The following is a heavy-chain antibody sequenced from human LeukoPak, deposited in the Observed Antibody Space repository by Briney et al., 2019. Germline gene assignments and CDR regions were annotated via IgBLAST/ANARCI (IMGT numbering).Heavy chain of an antibody. J-gene: IGHJ4*02. CDR2: IKQDGSEK. D-gene: IGHD5-18*01. CDR3: ARDVVTAMVFDY. CDR1: GFSFSNYA. V-gene: IGHV3-7*01. Sequence: PGGSLRLSCAASGFSFSNYALSWVRQSPGKGLERVANIKQDGSEKYYVDSVKGRFTISRDNAKNSLYLQMNSLRAEDTAVYYCARDVVTAMVFDYCGQGTLVTVSS.